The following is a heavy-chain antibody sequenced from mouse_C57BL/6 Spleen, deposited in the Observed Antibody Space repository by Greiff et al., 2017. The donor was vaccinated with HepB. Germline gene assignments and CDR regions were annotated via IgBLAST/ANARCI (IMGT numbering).Heavy chain of an antibody. CDR3: TTSCGSSLGFGY. V-gene: IGHV1-5*01. CDR2: IYPGNSDT. CDR1: GYTFTSYW. D-gene: IGHD1-1*01. Sequence: VQLQQSGTVLARPGASVKMSCKTSGYTFTSYWMHWVKQRPGQGLEWIGAIYPGNSDTSYNQKFKGKAKLTAVTSASTAYLELSSLTNEDSAVYYCTTSCGSSLGFGYWGQGTTLTVSS. J-gene: IGHJ2*01.